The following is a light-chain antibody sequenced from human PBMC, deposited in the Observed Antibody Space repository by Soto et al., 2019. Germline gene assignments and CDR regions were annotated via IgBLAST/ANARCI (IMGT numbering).Light chain of an antibody. CDR1: SSDVGGYNY. Sequence: QSVLTQPASVSGSPGQSITISCTGTSSDVGGYNYVSWYQQHPGKAPKLMIYEVSNRPSRVSNRFSGSKSGNTASLTISGLQAEDEADYYCSSYTSSSSYVFGTGTKLTVL. CDR3: SSYTSSSSYV. J-gene: IGLJ1*01. V-gene: IGLV2-14*01. CDR2: EVS.